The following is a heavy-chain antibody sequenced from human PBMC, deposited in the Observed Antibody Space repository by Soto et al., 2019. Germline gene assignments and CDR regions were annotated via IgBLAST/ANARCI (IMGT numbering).Heavy chain of an antibody. J-gene: IGHJ6*02. V-gene: IGHV4-30-4*01. CDR1: GGSISSGDYY. CDR2: IYYSGST. CDR3: ARDSPGPSFYYGMDG. Sequence: PSETLSLTCTVSGGSISSGDYYWSWIRQPPGKGLEWIGYIYYSGSTYYRSKWYNDYAVSVKSRITINPDTSKNQFSLQLNSVTPEDTAIYYCARDSPGPSFYYGMDGWGQATTVTVSS.